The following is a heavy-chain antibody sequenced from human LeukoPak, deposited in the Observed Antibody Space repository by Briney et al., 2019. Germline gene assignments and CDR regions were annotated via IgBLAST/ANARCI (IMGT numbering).Heavy chain of an antibody. D-gene: IGHD3-10*01. V-gene: IGHV4-4*07. CDR1: GGSTSSYY. CDR3: ARGRTVLLWFGAPNAFDI. J-gene: IGHJ3*02. Sequence: SETLSLTCTVSGGSTSSYYWSWIRQPAGKGLEWIGRIYTSGSTNYNPSLKSRVTMSVDTSKNQFSLKLSSVTAADPAVYYCARGRTVLLWFGAPNAFDIWGQGTMVTVSS. CDR2: IYTSGST.